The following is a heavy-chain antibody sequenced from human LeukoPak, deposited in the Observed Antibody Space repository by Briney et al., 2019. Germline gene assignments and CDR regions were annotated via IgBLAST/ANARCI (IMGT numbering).Heavy chain of an antibody. CDR1: GFTFINYP. J-gene: IGHJ4*02. CDR3: GRDWKLDY. CDR2: ISDNGGDT. V-gene: IGHV3-23*01. Sequence: GGSLRLSCAASGFTFINYPMSWVRQAPGKGLEWVSAISDNGGDTKYADSVKGRFTISRDNSKKTLYLQMNSVRVEDTAIYYCGRDWKLDYWGQGTLVTVSS. D-gene: IGHD1-1*01.